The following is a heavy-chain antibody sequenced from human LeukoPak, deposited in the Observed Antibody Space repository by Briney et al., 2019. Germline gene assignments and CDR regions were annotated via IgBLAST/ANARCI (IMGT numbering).Heavy chain of an antibody. V-gene: IGHV3-20*04. CDR3: ARSPSVLVGATTDY. Sequence: GGSLRLSCAASGFPYDDHGISCVRQAPGKGLEWVSGLHWNGVGTRYADSVKGRFPISRDNAKTSLYLQMNSLRGEDTAFYYCARSPSVLVGATTDYWGQGTLVTVSS. CDR2: LHWNGVGT. CDR1: GFPYDDHG. J-gene: IGHJ4*02. D-gene: IGHD1-26*01.